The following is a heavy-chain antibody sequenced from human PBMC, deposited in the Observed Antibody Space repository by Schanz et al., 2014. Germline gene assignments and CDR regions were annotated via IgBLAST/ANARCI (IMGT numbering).Heavy chain of an antibody. D-gene: IGHD3-3*01. V-gene: IGHV3-30*03. Sequence: QVQLVESGGGVVQPGRSLRLSCAASGFMFSSYGMHWVRQAPGKGLEWVGVISYDGSKKSYADSVKGRFTISRDNSKNTLYLQMNSLRPEDTAVYYCVRDSFFAFDYWGQGTLVIVSS. CDR3: VRDSFFAFDY. J-gene: IGHJ4*02. CDR2: ISYDGSKK. CDR1: GFMFSSYG.